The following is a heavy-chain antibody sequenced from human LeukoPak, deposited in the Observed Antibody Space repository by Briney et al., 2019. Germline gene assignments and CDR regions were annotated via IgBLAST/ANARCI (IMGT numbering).Heavy chain of an antibody. CDR1: GYTFTSYG. D-gene: IGHD3-9*01. V-gene: IGHV1-18*01. CDR2: ISAYNGNT. J-gene: IGHJ4*02. CDR3: ASSDGITIFDFDN. Sequence: ASVKVSCKASGYTFTSYGISWVRQAPGQGLEWMGWISAYNGNTDYAQRLQGRVTMTTDTSTSTAYMELRSLRSDDTAVYYCASSDGITIFDFDNWGQGTLVTVSS.